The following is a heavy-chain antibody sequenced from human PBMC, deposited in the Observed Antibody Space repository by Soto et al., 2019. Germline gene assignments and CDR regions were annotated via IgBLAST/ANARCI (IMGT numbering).Heavy chain of an antibody. Sequence: QVRLQESGPGLVKPSQTLSLTCTVSGGSLNSDSYYWGWIRQPPGKGLEWIGYIYSSGSTYSNPSLKSPVAISVDTSQNHFSLTLTSVTAADTAVYFCVRGTDCATVVACHRYFDAWGQGIPVAVSS. CDR2: IYSSGST. V-gene: IGHV4-30-4*01. D-gene: IGHD2-8*01. J-gene: IGHJ4*02. CDR1: GGSLNSDSYY. CDR3: VRGTDCATVVACHRYFDA.